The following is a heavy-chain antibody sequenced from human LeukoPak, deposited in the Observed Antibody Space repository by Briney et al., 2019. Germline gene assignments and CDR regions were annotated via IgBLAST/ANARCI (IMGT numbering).Heavy chain of an antibody. CDR3: ARGLLAAAGDTFDI. V-gene: IGHV4-39*07. J-gene: IGHJ3*02. CDR2: IYYSGST. D-gene: IGHD6-13*01. CDR1: GGSISSSSYY. Sequence: PSETLSLTCTVSGGSISSSSYYWGWIRQPPGKGLEWIGSIYYSGSTYYNPSLKSRVTISVDTSKNQFSLKLSSVTAADTAVYYCARGLLAAAGDTFDIWGQGTVVTVSS.